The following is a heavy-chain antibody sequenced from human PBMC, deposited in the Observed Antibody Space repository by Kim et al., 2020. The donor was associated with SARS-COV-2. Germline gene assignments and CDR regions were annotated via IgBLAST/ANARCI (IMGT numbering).Heavy chain of an antibody. CDR1: GGSISSSSYY. CDR3: ASPYYYGSGSYYRPYYYYGMDV. D-gene: IGHD3-10*01. CDR2: IYYSGST. J-gene: IGHJ6*02. V-gene: IGHV4-39*01. Sequence: SETLSLTCTVSGGSISSSSYYWGWIRQPPGKGLEWIGSIYYSGSTYYNPSLKSRVTISVDTSKNQFSLKLSSVTAADTAVYYCASPYYYGSGSYYRPYYYYGMDVWGQGTTVTVSS.